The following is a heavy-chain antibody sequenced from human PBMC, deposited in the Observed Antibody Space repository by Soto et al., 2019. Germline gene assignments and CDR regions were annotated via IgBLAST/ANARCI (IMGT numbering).Heavy chain of an antibody. J-gene: IGHJ5*02. V-gene: IGHV1-18*04. Sequence: ASVKVSCKASGYTFSTYGINWVRQAPGQGPEWMGWISAYNGNTNYAQKFQGRVTMTTDTPTSTAYLELRSLRSDDTAVYYCARDQEEARPGWFDPWGQGTLVTVSS. CDR3: ARDQEEARPGWFDP. D-gene: IGHD6-6*01. CDR2: ISAYNGNT. CDR1: GYTFSTYG.